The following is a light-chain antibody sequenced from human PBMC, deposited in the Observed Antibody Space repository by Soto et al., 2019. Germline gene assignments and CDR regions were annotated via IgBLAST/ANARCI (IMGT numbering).Light chain of an antibody. V-gene: IGKV1-33*01. Sequence: DLQMTQSPSSLSASVGDRVTITCQASQDIRKYLSWYQQKPGRAPKLLIYGASNLEPGVPSRFSGSGYGSDFTFTIRSLQPEDVATYYCQHYDHLPPFTFGPGTKVAVK. CDR1: QDIRKY. J-gene: IGKJ3*01. CDR3: QHYDHLPPFT. CDR2: GAS.